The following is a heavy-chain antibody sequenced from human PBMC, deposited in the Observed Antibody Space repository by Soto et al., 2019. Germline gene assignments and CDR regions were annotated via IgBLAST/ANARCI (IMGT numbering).Heavy chain of an antibody. CDR3: VRERSSYGSEVGK. J-gene: IGHJ4*02. D-gene: IGHD5-18*01. V-gene: IGHV4-38-2*02. CDR2: IYHSGTT. Sequence: PEKGLEWIGTIYHSGTTYYNPSLKSRVIMSIDTSKNQFSLNLNSVTAADTAVYYCVRERSSYGSEVGKWGQATLVTVSS.